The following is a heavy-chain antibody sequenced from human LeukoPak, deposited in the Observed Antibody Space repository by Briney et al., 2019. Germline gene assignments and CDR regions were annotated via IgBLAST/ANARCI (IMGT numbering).Heavy chain of an antibody. CDR3: ARGDPKTVVQGVLGIKYHYYYMDV. Sequence: PSETLSLTCAVYSGSFSGYYWSWIRQPPGKGLEWIGEVNHSGDTNYNPSLKSRVTISVDTSKNQFSLKLSSVTAADTSVYYCARGDPKTVVQGVLGIKYHYYYMDVWGKGTTVTVSS. V-gene: IGHV4-34*01. D-gene: IGHD3-10*01. CDR2: VNHSGDT. J-gene: IGHJ6*03. CDR1: SGSFSGYY.